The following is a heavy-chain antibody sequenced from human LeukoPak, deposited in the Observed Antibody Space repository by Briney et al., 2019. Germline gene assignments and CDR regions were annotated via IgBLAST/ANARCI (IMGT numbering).Heavy chain of an antibody. CDR2: IFYSGTT. CDR1: GGSISTNSYY. CDR3: AGRDPRNRDAFDI. V-gene: IGHV4-39*01. D-gene: IGHD1-14*01. Sequence: PSETLSLTCTLSGGSISTNSYYWGRIRQPPGKGLEWIGSIFYSGTTYYNPSLKSRVTISVDTSKNQFSLKLGSVTAADTTVYYCAGRDPRNRDAFDIWGQGTMVTVSS. J-gene: IGHJ3*02.